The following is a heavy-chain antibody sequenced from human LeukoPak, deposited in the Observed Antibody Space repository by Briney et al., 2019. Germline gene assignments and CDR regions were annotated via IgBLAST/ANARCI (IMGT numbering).Heavy chain of an antibody. J-gene: IGHJ6*03. CDR1: GFTFSTYG. V-gene: IGHV3-23*01. D-gene: IGHD1-26*01. CDR3: AKESGTIVGYYMDV. Sequence: GGSLRLSCEASGFTFSTYGMSWVRQAPGKGLEWVSAISGSGGSTYYADSVKGRFTISRDNSKNTLYLQMNSLRAEDTAVYYCAKESGTIVGYYMDVWGKGTTVTVSS. CDR2: ISGSGGST.